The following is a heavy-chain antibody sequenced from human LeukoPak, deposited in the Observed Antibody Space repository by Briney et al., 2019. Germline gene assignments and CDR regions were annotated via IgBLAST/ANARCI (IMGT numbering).Heavy chain of an antibody. D-gene: IGHD3-3*01. CDR1: GGSLSSYY. Sequence: SETLSLTCTVSGGSLSSYYWSWIRQPPGKGLEWIGYIYYSGSTNYNPSLKSRVTISVDTSKNQFSLKLSSVAAADTAVYYCARGGDFWSGLIDYWGQGTLVTVSS. J-gene: IGHJ4*02. V-gene: IGHV4-59*01. CDR2: IYYSGST. CDR3: ARGGDFWSGLIDY.